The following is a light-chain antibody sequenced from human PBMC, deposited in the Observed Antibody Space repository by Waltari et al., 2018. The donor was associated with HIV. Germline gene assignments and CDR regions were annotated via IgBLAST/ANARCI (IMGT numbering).Light chain of an antibody. CDR3: ATWDSGLSIWV. V-gene: IGLV1-51*02. J-gene: IGLJ3*02. CDR1: NSNLGNNY. CDR2: ENK. Sequence: QSVLTQPPSVSAAPRQKVTISCSGSNSNLGNNYVSWYQQLPGTAPRLLIYENKRRPSGIPDRFSASKSGTSATLGIAGLQTGDEADYYCATWDSGLSIWVFGGGTKLTVL.